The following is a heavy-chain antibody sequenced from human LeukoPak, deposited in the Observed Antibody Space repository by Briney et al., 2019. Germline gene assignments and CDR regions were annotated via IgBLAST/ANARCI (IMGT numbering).Heavy chain of an antibody. CDR2: IYYSGST. Sequence: MTSETLSLTCAVSGASISGSGYYLGWIRQSPGKGLEWIGSIYYSGSTYYKSSLKSRVTISLDTSKNQFSLKLSSVTAADTAVYYCARARHGYIYGYRPNELGHFFDYWGQGTLVTVSS. CDR1: GASISGSGYY. CDR3: ARARHGYIYGYRPNELGHFFDY. V-gene: IGHV4-39*07. D-gene: IGHD5-18*01. J-gene: IGHJ4*02.